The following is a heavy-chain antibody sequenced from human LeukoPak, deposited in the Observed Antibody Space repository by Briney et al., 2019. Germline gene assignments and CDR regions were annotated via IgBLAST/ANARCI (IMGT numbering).Heavy chain of an antibody. V-gene: IGHV1-2*02. Sequence: ASVKASCKASGYTFTSYYMHWVRQAPGQGFEWMGWINPNSGGTKYAQKFQGRVTMTRDTSISTAYMELSRLRSDDTAVYYCATLTQSLWGQGTLVTVSS. J-gene: IGHJ4*02. CDR1: GYTFTSYY. CDR3: ATLTQSL. D-gene: IGHD1-14*01. CDR2: INPNSGGT.